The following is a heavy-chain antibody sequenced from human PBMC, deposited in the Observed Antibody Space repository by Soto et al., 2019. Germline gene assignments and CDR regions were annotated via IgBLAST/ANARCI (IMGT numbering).Heavy chain of an antibody. CDR2: IYYSGSA. D-gene: IGHD3-22*01. CDR1: GGSIRSSGCY. CDR3: ARATYYSDTGGSPPLDY. Sequence: PSEPMCVTCTVAGGSIRSSGCYWSWHRKPPGKGLEWIGYIYYSGSANYNPSLKSRGTISVDTSRNQFSLKLNSVTAADTAVYFCARATYYSDTGGSPPLDYWGQGTLVTVSS. V-gene: IGHV4-30-4*01. J-gene: IGHJ4*02.